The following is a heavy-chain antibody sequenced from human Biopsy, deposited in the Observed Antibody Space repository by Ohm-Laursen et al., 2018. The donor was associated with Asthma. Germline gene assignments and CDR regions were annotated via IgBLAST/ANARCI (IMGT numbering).Heavy chain of an antibody. CDR2: ISNDGSSK. J-gene: IGHJ4*02. V-gene: IGHV3-30*03. CDR1: GFTFSSYG. D-gene: IGHD2-21*02. CDR3: ARSDCGSGGYCYIPFYF. Sequence: SLRLSCAASGFTFSSYGMHWVHQAPGKGLEWVALISNDGSSKYYADSVKGRFTISRDISKNTLYLQMNSLRAEDTAVYYCARSDCGSGGYCYIPFYFWGQGTLVTVSS.